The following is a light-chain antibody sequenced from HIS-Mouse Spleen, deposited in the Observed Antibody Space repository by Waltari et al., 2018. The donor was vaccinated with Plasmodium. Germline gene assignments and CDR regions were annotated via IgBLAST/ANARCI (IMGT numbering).Light chain of an antibody. CDR3: QQYGSSPIT. CDR2: GAS. CDR1: QSVSSSY. Sequence: EIVLTQSPGTLSLSPGERATLSCRASQSVSSSYLAWYQQKPGQAPRLLILGASSRATGIPDRFSGRGSVTDFTLTISRLEPEDFAVYYCQQYGSSPITFGQGTRLEIK. V-gene: IGKV3-20*01. J-gene: IGKJ5*01.